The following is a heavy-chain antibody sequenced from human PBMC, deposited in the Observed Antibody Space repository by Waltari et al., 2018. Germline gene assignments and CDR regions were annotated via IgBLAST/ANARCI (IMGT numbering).Heavy chain of an antibody. V-gene: IGHV3-23*01. Sequence: EVQLLESGGALVQSGGSLRLHWAASGFTFSPYAMTWVRRAPGKGLEWVSAISGSGDPTYYADSVQGRFTISRDNSKNTLYLRMNSLRAEDTAIYYCVKDLGLSPIPSLFDYYSGLDVWGQGTTVTVSS. CDR1: GFTFSPYA. J-gene: IGHJ6*02. CDR3: VKDLGLSPIPSLFDYYSGLDV. D-gene: IGHD2-21*01. CDR2: ISGSGDPT.